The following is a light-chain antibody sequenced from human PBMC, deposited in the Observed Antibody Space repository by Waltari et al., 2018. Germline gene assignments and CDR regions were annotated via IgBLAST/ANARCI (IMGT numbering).Light chain of an antibody. CDR1: SSDVGSYNL. Sequence: QSALTQPASVSGSPGQSITISCTGTSSDVGSYNLVSWFQHHPGKAPKLMIYEGTKRPSGVSNRFSGSKSGNTASLTISGLQAEDEADYYFCSYAGSSTLVFGGGTKLTVL. CDR2: EGT. J-gene: IGLJ2*01. V-gene: IGLV2-23*01. CDR3: CSYAGSSTLV.